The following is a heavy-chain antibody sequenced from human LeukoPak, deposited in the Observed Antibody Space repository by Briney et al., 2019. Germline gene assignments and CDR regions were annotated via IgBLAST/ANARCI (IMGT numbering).Heavy chain of an antibody. CDR1: GYTFTSYY. CDR3: ARDPPNRLRYFDWSTFYGMDV. V-gene: IGHV1-46*01. D-gene: IGHD3-9*01. J-gene: IGHJ6*02. Sequence: ASVKVSCKASGYTFTSYYMHWVRQAPGQGLEWMGIINPSGGSTSYAQKFQGRVTMTRDTSTSTVYMELSSLRSEDTAVYYCARDPPNRLRYFDWSTFYGMDVWGQGTTVTVSS. CDR2: INPSGGST.